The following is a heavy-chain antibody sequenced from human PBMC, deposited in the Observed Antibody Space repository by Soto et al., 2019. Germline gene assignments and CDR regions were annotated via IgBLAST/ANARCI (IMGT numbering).Heavy chain of an antibody. CDR2: ISPILDTA. J-gene: IGHJ4*02. D-gene: IGHD1-26*01. CDR1: GGPFRRYS. CDR3: ARDGGRHAGGMDY. Sequence: QVQLVQSVAGVKKPGSSVKDACKAAGGPFRRYSTTWEKKAPGQGLEWMEGISPILDTANYAQRFQGRVTMTADEATSTAYMELSSLRSEDTAGYYCARDGGRHAGGMDYWGQGTLVTVSS. V-gene: IGHV1-69*01.